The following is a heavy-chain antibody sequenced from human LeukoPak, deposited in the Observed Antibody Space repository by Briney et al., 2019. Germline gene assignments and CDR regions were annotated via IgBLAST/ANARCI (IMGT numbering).Heavy chain of an antibody. J-gene: IGHJ4*02. V-gene: IGHV3-30-3*01. CDR3: ARDYWWNYDY. Sequence: GGSLRLSCAASGFNFINYAMHWVRQAPGKGLEWVAVISKDGSDKYYPGSVRGRFTISRDNSKNTIYLQMDSLRAEDTAIYYCARDYWWNYDYWGQGTLVTVSS. CDR2: ISKDGSDK. D-gene: IGHD1-7*01. CDR1: GFNFINYA.